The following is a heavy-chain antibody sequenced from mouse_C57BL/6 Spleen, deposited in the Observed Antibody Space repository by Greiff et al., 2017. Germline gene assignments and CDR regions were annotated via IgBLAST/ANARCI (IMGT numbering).Heavy chain of an antibody. J-gene: IGHJ2*01. Sequence: EVQLVESGEGLVKPGGSLKLSCAASGFTFSSYAMSWVRQTPEKRLEWVAYISSGGDYIYYADTVKGRFTISRDNARNTLYLQMSSLKSEDTAMYYCTRSPYDYDGFPYYFDYWGQGTTLTVSS. D-gene: IGHD2-4*01. CDR3: TRSPYDYDGFPYYFDY. CDR2: ISSGGDYI. CDR1: GFTFSSYA. V-gene: IGHV5-9-1*02.